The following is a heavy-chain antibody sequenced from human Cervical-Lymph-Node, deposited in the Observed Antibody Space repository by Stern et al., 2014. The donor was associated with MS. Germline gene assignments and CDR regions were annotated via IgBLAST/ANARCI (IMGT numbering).Heavy chain of an antibody. Sequence: VQLVESGAEVKKPGSSVKVSCKASGDTFNRNAFSWVRQAPGQGLEWMGGIIPVYGKTAYAQKFQATVTLTTDESTSTAYMELRSLESEGTAVFYCAITDSAWDNPFHFYGMDVWGQGTTVIVSS. CDR1: GDTFNRNA. CDR3: AITDSAWDNPFHFYGMDV. J-gene: IGHJ6*02. V-gene: IGHV1-69*05. D-gene: IGHD6-19*01. CDR2: IIPVYGKT.